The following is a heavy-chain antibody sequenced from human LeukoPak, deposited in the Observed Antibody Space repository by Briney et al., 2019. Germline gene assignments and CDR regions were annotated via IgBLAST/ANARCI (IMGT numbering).Heavy chain of an antibody. CDR3: ARVKVTTFSYYYGMDV. CDR2: MNPNSGNT. Sequence: GASVKVSCKASGYTFTSYDINWVRQATGQGLEWMGWMNPNSGNTGYAQKFQGRVTMTRNTSISTAYMELSSLRSEDTAVYYCARVKVTTFSYYYGMDVWGQGTTVTVSS. J-gene: IGHJ6*02. V-gene: IGHV1-8*01. D-gene: IGHD4-17*01. CDR1: GYTFTSYD.